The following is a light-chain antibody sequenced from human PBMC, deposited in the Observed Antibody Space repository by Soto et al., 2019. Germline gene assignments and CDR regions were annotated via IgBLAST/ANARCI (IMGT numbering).Light chain of an antibody. CDR3: KQRSNWPST. V-gene: IGKV3-11*01. CDR2: DVS. CDR1: QSVSRD. Sequence: EIVLTQSPATLSLFPGERATLSCRASQSVSRDLAWYPQKPGQAPRLLIYDVSNRATGIPARFSGIGSGTDFTLTISSLEPEDFAVYYCKQRSNWPSTFGQGTKVEIK. J-gene: IGKJ2*01.